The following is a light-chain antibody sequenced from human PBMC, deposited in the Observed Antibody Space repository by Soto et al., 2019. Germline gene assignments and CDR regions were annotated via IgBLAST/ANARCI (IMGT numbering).Light chain of an antibody. CDR2: DNK. CDR3: GAWDSSLSASV. Sequence: QSVLTQPPSVSAAPGQKVTISCSGSSSNIGNNYVSWYQQLPGTAPKLLIYDNKSRPSGIPDRFSGSKSGTSATLGITGLQTGDEADYFCGAWDSSLSASVFGTGTKVTVL. V-gene: IGLV1-51*01. CDR1: SSNIGNNY. J-gene: IGLJ1*01.